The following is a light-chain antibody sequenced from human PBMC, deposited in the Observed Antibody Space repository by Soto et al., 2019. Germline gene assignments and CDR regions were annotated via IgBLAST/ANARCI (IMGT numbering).Light chain of an antibody. Sequence: EVVMTQSPASLSVSPGERATLSCRASQSVTSNLAWYQQRPGQAPRLLIYGASTRATGIPARFSGSGSGTEFTLTISSLQSEDFAVYSCLQYSTGLRTFGQGTKVEIK. CDR1: QSVTSN. V-gene: IGKV3-15*01. J-gene: IGKJ1*01. CDR3: LQYSTGLRT. CDR2: GAS.